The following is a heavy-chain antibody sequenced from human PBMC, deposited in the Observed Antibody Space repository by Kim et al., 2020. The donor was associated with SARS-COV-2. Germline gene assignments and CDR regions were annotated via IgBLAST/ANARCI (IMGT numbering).Heavy chain of an antibody. Sequence: SVKVSCKASGGTFSSYAISWVRQAPGQGLEWMGGIIPIFGTANYAQKFQGRVTITADESTSTAYMELSSLRSEDTAVYYCARSDDSSGYYLFYFDYWGQGTLVTVSS. CDR2: IIPIFGTA. J-gene: IGHJ4*02. D-gene: IGHD3-22*01. CDR1: GGTFSSYA. V-gene: IGHV1-69*13. CDR3: ARSDDSSGYYLFYFDY.